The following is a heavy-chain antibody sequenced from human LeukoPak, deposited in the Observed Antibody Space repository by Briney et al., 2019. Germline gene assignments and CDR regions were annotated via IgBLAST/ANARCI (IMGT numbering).Heavy chain of an antibody. CDR2: VIPIFGTA. CDR1: GGTFSSYA. J-gene: IGHJ6*03. CDR3: ARPSKTGTTSFPSSWYYYYMDV. D-gene: IGHD1-7*01. V-gene: IGHV1-69*05. Sequence: ASVKVSCKASGGTFSSYAISWVRQAPGQGLEWMGGVIPIFGTASYAQKFQGRVTITTDESTSTAYMELSSLRSEDTAVYYCARPSKTGTTSFPSSWYYYYMDVWGKGTTVTVSS.